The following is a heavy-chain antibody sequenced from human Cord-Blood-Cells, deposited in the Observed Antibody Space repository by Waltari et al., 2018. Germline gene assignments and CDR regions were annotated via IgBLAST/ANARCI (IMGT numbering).Heavy chain of an antibody. V-gene: IGHV3-21*01. D-gene: IGHD3-16*01. CDR1: RFTFSSYS. J-gene: IGHJ4*02. CDR3: ATAHPWDFDY. Sequence: EVQLVESGGGLVKPGGSLRLSCAASRFTFSSYSMTWVRQAPGKGLEWVSSISSSSSYIYYADSVKGRFTISRDNAKNSLYLQMNSLRAEDTAVYYCATAHPWDFDYWGQGTLVTVSS. CDR2: ISSSSSYI.